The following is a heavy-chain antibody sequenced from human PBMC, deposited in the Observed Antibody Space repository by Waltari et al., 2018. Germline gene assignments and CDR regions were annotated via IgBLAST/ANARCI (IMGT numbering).Heavy chain of an antibody. J-gene: IGHJ2*01. CDR1: GGSFSGYS. CDR2: INHSGST. V-gene: IGHV4-34*01. Sequence: QVQLQQWGAGLLKPSETLSLTCAVYGGSFSGYSWSWIRQPPGKGLEWIGEINHSGSTNYNPSLKSRVTISVDTSKNQFSLKLSSVTAADTAVYYCARKPYGNYWYFDLWGRGTLVTVSS. CDR3: ARKPYGNYWYFDL. D-gene: IGHD4-17*01.